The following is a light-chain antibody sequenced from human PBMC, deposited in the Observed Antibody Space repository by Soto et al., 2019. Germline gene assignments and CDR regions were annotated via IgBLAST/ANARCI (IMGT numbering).Light chain of an antibody. CDR2: KSN. CDR3: AAWDDSLSAVV. CDR1: DSNIGKNT. J-gene: IGLJ3*02. Sequence: QSVLTQPPSASGTPGQTVILSCSGGDSNIGKNTVNWFQQQLPGTAPKLLIYKSNQRPSEVPDRISGSKSGTSASLAISGLQSEDEADYYCAAWDDSLSAVVFGGGTKLTVL. V-gene: IGLV1-44*01.